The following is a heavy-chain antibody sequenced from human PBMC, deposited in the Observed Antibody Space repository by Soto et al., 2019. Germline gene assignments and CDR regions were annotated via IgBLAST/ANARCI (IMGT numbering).Heavy chain of an antibody. CDR1: GYTFSDYY. CDR3: AREPATAKPEGVDF. CDR2: INPNSGGT. D-gene: IGHD1-1*01. V-gene: IGHV1-2*02. J-gene: IGHJ4*02. Sequence: ASVKVSCKASGYTFSDYYIHWVRQAPGQGLEWMGWINPNSGGTKYAPKFQGGVTMTRDTSITTAYMELSRLRSGDTAVYYCAREPATAKPEGVDFCGQRTLVTVSS.